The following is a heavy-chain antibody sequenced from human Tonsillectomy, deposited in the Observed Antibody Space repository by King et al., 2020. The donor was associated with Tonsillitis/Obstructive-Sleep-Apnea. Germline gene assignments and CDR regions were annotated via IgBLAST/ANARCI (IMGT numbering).Heavy chain of an antibody. CDR3: AGEDWVYNNSVRIFPGGY. CDR1: GFSFSNYG. V-gene: IGHV3-33*01. D-gene: IGHD4-11*01. CDR2: IWYDGSNK. J-gene: IGHJ4*02. Sequence: VQLVESGGGVVQPGRSLRLSCAASGFSFSNYGMHWVRQAPGKGLEWVAVIWYDGSNKYYVDSVKGRFTISRDNSKNTLYLQMNSLRAEETAIYYCAGEDWVYNNSVRIFPGGYWGQGTLVTVSS.